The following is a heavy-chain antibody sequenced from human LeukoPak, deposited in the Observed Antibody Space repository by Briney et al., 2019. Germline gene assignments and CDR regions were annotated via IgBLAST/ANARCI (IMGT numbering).Heavy chain of an antibody. CDR1: GGSISSYY. J-gene: IGHJ4*02. V-gene: IGHV4-59*08. D-gene: IGHD1-20*01. CDR3: ARQGYNWNDGAWLRGYYFDY. CDR2: IYYSGST. Sequence: PSQTLSLTCTVSGGSISSYYWSWIRQPPGKGLEWIGYIYYSGSTNYNPSLKSRVTISVDTSKNQFSMKLSSVTAADTAVYYCARQGYNWNDGAWLRGYYFDYWGQGTLVTVSS.